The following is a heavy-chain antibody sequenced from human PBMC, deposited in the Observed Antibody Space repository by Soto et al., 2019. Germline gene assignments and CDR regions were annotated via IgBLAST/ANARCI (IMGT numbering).Heavy chain of an antibody. Sequence: ASVKVSCKPSGYTFTRYYMHWVRQAPVQGLEWMGIINPSGGSTSYAQKFQGRVTMTRDTSTSTVYMELSSLRSEDTAVYYCARPQYRGAFDICGQGTMVTVSS. J-gene: IGHJ3*02. D-gene: IGHD5-18*01. CDR2: INPSGGST. V-gene: IGHV1-46*01. CDR1: GYTFTRYY. CDR3: ARPQYRGAFDI.